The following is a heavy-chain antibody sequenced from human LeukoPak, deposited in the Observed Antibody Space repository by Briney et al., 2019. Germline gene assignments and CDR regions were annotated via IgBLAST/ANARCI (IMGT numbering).Heavy chain of an antibody. Sequence: GGSLRLSCQASGFTFYMYAMSWVRQAPGKALECVASICGTAGNTFYPDSEKGRFTISRDNSKNVLYLRINSLTAEDTAIYYCAKDRPNFHENSGHYYRRDGDSWGQGTLVTVSS. CDR2: ICGTAGNT. V-gene: IGHV3-23*01. CDR3: AKDRPNFHENSGHYYRRDGDS. CDR1: GFTFYMYA. D-gene: IGHD3-22*01. J-gene: IGHJ5*01.